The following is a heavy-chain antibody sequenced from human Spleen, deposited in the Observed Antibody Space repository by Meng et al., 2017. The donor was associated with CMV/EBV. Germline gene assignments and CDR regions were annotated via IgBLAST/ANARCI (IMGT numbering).Heavy chain of an antibody. Sequence: GQLVQAGAGVKKPGASVKVSCKAHGGTFSSYAISWVRQAPGQGLEWMGGIIPIFGTANYAQKFQGRVTITADKSTSTAYMELSSLRSEDTAVYYCARFPSYGDYVYFDLWGRGTLVTVSS. V-gene: IGHV1-69*06. CDR1: GGTFSSYA. CDR3: ARFPSYGDYVYFDL. CDR2: IIPIFGTA. J-gene: IGHJ2*01. D-gene: IGHD4-17*01.